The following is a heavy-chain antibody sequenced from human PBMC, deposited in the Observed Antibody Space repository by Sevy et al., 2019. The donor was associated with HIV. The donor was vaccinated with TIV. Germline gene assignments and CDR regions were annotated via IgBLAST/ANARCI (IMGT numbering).Heavy chain of an antibody. V-gene: IGHV1-18*04. CDR1: GYTFTSYG. D-gene: IGHD2-8*01. CDR2: ISAYNGNT. Sequence: ASVKVSCKASGYTFTSYGISWVRQAPGQGLEWMGWISAYNGNTNYAQKLQGRVTMTTDTSTSTAYMELRSLRSDDTAVYYCARSGYCTNGVRYRDAFDIWGQGTMVTVSS. J-gene: IGHJ3*02. CDR3: ARSGYCTNGVRYRDAFDI.